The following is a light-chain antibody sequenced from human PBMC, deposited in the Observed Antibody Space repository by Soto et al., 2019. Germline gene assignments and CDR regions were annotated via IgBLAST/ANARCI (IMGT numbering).Light chain of an antibody. Sequence: QSVLTQSASVSGSPGQSITISCTGTSSDVGGYNYVSWFQQHPGKAPKLMIYEVTNRPSGVSNRFSGSKSGNTASLTISGLQAEDEADYYCSSYTNSGTHVVFGGGTKLTVL. J-gene: IGLJ2*01. CDR1: SSDVGGYNY. V-gene: IGLV2-14*01. CDR2: EVT. CDR3: SSYTNSGTHVV.